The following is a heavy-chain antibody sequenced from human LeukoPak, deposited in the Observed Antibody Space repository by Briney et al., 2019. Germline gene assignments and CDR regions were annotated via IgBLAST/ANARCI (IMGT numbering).Heavy chain of an antibody. Sequence: ASVKVSCKASGYSFGDNYMHWVRQAPGQGLEWMGWINPNTGGTNYAQKFQGRVTMTRDTSISTAYLELSRLRSDDTAVYYCAREVYGDSSFDYWGQGTLLTVSS. CDR3: AREVYGDSSFDY. CDR1: GYSFGDNY. CDR2: INPNTGGT. D-gene: IGHD4-17*01. V-gene: IGHV1-2*02. J-gene: IGHJ4*02.